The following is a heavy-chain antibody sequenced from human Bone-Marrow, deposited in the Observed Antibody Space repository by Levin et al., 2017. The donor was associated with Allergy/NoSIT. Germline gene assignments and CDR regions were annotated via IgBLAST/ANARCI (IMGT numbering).Heavy chain of an antibody. CDR2: INPSGGAT. CDR3: VRSGSWAFGY. J-gene: IGHJ4*02. Sequence: GASVKVSCKASGYTFTHWSIHWVRQAPGQGLEWMGIINPSGGATTYALKFQGRVTLTRDTSATTVYMDLISLGSEDTAVYYCVRSGSWAFGYWGQGSLVTVSS. CDR1: GYTFTHWS. D-gene: IGHD2-15*01. V-gene: IGHV1-46*01.